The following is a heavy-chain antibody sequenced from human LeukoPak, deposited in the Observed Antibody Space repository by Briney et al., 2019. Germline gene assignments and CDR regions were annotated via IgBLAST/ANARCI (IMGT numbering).Heavy chain of an antibody. J-gene: IGHJ3*02. CDR3: AKDLGGTSGVGVFDI. CDR1: GFTVSSNY. CDR2: IYSGGST. V-gene: IGHV3-66*01. D-gene: IGHD2-8*01. Sequence: GGSLRLSCAASGFTVSSNYMSWVRQAPGKGLEWVSVIYSGGSTYCADSVKGRFTISRDNSKNTLYLQMNSLRVEDTAVYYCAKDLGGTSGVGVFDIWGQGTMVTVPS.